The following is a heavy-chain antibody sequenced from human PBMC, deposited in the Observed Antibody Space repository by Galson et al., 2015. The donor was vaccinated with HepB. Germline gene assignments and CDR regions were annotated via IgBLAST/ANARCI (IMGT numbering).Heavy chain of an antibody. J-gene: IGHJ6*02. CDR1: GFTFDDYA. CDR2: ISWNSGSI. Sequence: SLRLSCAASGFTFDDYAMHWVRQAPGKGLEWVSGISWNSGSIGYADSVKGRFTISRDNAKNTLYLQMNSLRAEDTALYYCAKADIVVVPAAMKVYYYYYGMDVWGQGTTGTVS. CDR3: AKADIVVVPAAMKVYYYYYGMDV. V-gene: IGHV3-9*01. D-gene: IGHD2-2*01.